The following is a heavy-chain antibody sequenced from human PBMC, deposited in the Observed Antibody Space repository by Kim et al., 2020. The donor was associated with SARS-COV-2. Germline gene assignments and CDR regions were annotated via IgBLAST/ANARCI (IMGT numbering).Heavy chain of an antibody. CDR2: P. V-gene: IGHV7-4-1*02. CDR3: ARVRQLVRWFDP. Sequence: PTYAQGFTGRFVFSLDTPVSTAYLQISSLKAEDTAVYYCARVRQLVRWFDPWGQGTLVTVSS. D-gene: IGHD6-6*01. J-gene: IGHJ5*02.